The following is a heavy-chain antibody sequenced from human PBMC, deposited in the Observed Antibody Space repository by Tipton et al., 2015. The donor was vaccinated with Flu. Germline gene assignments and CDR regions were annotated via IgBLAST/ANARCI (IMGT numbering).Heavy chain of an antibody. V-gene: IGHV4-34*01. D-gene: IGHD6-6*01. Sequence: TLSLTCAVYGGSFSGYYWGWIRQPPGKGLEWIGEINHSGSTNYNPSLKSRVTISVDTSKNQFSLKLSSVTAADTAVYYCARGEAPRPLDYWGQGTLVTVSS. CDR3: ARGEAPRPLDY. J-gene: IGHJ4*02. CDR2: INHSGST. CDR1: GGSFSGYY.